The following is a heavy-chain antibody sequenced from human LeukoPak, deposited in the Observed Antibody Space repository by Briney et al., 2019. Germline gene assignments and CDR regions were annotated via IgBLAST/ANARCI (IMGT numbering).Heavy chain of an antibody. CDR3: ARTFYSGNYYAPYYFDY. D-gene: IGHD1-26*01. CDR1: GYRFNAYW. V-gene: IGHV5-51*01. Sequence: GESLKVSCKGSGYRFNAYWIAWVRQMPGKGLEWMGIIYPDDSDTRYSPSFQGQVTISADKSISTAYLQWSSLKASDTGMYYCARTFYSGNYYAPYYFDYWGQGTLVTVSS. CDR2: IYPDDSDT. J-gene: IGHJ4*02.